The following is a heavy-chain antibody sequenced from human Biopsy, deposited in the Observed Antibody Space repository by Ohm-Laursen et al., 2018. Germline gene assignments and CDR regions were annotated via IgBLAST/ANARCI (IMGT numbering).Heavy chain of an antibody. Sequence: SSVKVSCKASGGTFSSYAISWVRQAPGQGLEWMGGIIPIFGTANYAQKFQGRVTITADESTSTAYMELSSLRSEDTAIYYCAGGAAKGNPYDHWGQGTLVTVSS. CDR1: GGTFSSYA. D-gene: IGHD3-10*01. CDR2: IIPIFGTA. J-gene: IGHJ5*02. V-gene: IGHV1-69*01. CDR3: AGGAAKGNPYDH.